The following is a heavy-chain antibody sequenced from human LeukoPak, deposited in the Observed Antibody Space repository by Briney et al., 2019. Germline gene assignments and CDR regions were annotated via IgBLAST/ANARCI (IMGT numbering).Heavy chain of an antibody. D-gene: IGHD2-21*01. CDR3: SRRGLSYRYYMDV. J-gene: IGHJ6*03. CDR2: IYHTGGT. Sequence: PSETLSLTCTVSGGSISSSGFYWDWIRQPPGKGLEYLGSIYHTGGTYHNPSLKSRVTISVDTSKNQFSLKLSSVTAADTAVYYCSRRGLSYRYYMDVWGKGTTVTVSS. V-gene: IGHV4-39*07. CDR1: GGSISSSGFY.